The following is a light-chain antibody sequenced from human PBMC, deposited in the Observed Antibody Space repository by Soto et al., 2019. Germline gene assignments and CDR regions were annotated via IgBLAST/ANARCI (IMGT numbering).Light chain of an antibody. CDR1: QSVSSN. CDR3: QQYNVWPLT. Sequence: EIVMTQSPATLSVSPGERATLSCRASQSVSSNLAWYQQKPGQTPKLLIYVASTRATGIPARFSGSGSGTEFTRIISSLQSEDFAVYYCQQYNVWPLTFGGGTKVEFK. CDR2: VAS. J-gene: IGKJ4*01. V-gene: IGKV3-15*01.